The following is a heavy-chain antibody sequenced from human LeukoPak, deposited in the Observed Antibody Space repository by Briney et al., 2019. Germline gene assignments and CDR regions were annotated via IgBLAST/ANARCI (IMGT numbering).Heavy chain of an antibody. J-gene: IGHJ4*02. V-gene: IGHV1-2*02. D-gene: IGHD3-10*01. CDR3: ASGVRNFDC. CDR1: GYSLTGYY. Sequence: GASVKVSCKASGYSLTGYYIHWVRQAPAQGLEWVGWINPNSGDTNYAQKSQGRVTMTRDTSISTAYMELSSLRSDDTAVYYCASGVRNFDCWDQGTLVTVSS. CDR2: INPNSGDT.